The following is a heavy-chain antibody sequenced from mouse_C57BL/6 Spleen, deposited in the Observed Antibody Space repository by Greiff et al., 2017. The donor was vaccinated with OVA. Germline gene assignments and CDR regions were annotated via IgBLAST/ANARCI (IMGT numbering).Heavy chain of an antibody. CDR2: IYPRSGNT. Sequence: LQESGAELARPGASVKLSCKASGYTFTSYGISWVKQRTGQGLEWIGEIYPRSGNTYYNEKFKGKATLTADKSSSTAYMELRSLTSEDSAVYFCASLRGFAYWGQGTLVTVSA. V-gene: IGHV1-81*01. J-gene: IGHJ3*01. D-gene: IGHD3-3*01. CDR1: GYTFTSYG. CDR3: ASLRGFAY.